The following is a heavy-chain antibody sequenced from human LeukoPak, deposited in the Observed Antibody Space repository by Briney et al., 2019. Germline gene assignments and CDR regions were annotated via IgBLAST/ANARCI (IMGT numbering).Heavy chain of an antibody. D-gene: IGHD3-22*01. J-gene: IGHJ5*02. CDR1: GGSISSNY. CDR2: FYDSGST. V-gene: IGHV4-59*12. CDR3: ARERRYYYDSSSNWFDP. Sequence: SETLSLTCTVSGGSISSNYWSWIRQPPGKGLEWIGYFYDSGSTTYNPSLKGRATISVDTSKNQISLKLTSVTAADTAVYHCARERRYYYDSSSNWFDPWGQGTLVTVSS.